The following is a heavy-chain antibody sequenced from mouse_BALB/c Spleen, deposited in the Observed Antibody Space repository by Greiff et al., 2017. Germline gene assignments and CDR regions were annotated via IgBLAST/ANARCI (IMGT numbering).Heavy chain of an antibody. D-gene: IGHD1-2*01. CDR3: ASHYPGFAY. J-gene: IGHJ3*01. CDR1: GFSLTSYG. CDR2: IWSGGST. Sequence: VHLVESGPGLVQPSQSLSITCTVSGFSLTSYGVHWVRQSPGKGLEWLGVIWSGGSTDYNAAFISRLSISKDNSKSQVFFKMNSLQANDTAIYYCASHYPGFAYWGQGTLVTVSA. V-gene: IGHV2-2*02.